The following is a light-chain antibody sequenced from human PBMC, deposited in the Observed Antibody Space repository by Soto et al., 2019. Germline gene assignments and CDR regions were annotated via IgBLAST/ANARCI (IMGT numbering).Light chain of an antibody. V-gene: IGKV3-11*01. J-gene: IGKJ1*01. CDR1: QSVSSY. CDR3: QQRGNWPWT. Sequence: EIVLTQSPATLSLSPGERATLSCRASQSVSSYLAWYQQKPGQAPRLLIYGASNRATGIPGRFSGSGSGTDFTLTISSLEPEDFAVYYCQQRGNWPWTFGQGTKVDIK. CDR2: GAS.